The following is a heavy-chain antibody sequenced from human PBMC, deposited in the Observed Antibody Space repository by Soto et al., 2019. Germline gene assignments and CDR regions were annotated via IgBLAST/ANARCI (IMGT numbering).Heavy chain of an antibody. Sequence: PSETLPLTCGVSGGSIGSNYWWSWVRQPPGKGLEWIGYIYYTGTTNYHPSLKSRVSISMDTSKNQFSLKLSSVTAADTAVYYCARVGHGWANFDSWGQGTLVTVSS. V-gene: IGHV4-4*02. CDR1: GGSIGSNYW. D-gene: IGHD6-19*01. CDR3: ARVGHGWANFDS. J-gene: IGHJ4*02. CDR2: IYYTGTT.